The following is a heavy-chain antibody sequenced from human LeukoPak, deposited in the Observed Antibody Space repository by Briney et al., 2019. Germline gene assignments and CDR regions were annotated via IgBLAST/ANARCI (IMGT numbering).Heavy chain of an antibody. D-gene: IGHD3-10*01. J-gene: IGHJ4*02. V-gene: IGHV3-30*18. CDR3: AKDARYYYGSGNYHSPVAYYFDY. Sequence: GGSLRLSCAASGFTFSSYGMHWVRQAPGKGLEWVAVISYDGSNKYYADSVKGRFTISRDNSKNTLYLQMNSLRAEDTAVYYCAKDARYYYGSGNYHSPVAYYFDYWGQGTLVTVSS. CDR2: ISYDGSNK. CDR1: GFTFSSYG.